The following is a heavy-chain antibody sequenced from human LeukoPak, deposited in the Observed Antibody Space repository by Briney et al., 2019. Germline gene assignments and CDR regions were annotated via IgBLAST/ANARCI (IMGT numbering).Heavy chain of an antibody. CDR1: GFTFSSYA. D-gene: IGHD1-26*01. CDR3: ARGGNYHPFDY. J-gene: IGHJ4*02. CDR2: THWNGGST. Sequence: PGGSLRLSCAASGFTFSSYAMSWVRQAPGKGLEWVSGTHWNGGSTGYADSVKGRFTISRDNAQNSLYLQMNSLRAEDTALYYCARGGNYHPFDYWGQGTLVTVSS. V-gene: IGHV3-20*04.